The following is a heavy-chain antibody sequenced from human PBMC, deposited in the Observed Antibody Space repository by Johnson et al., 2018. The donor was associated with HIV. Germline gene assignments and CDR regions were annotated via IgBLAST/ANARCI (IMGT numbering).Heavy chain of an antibody. J-gene: IGHJ3*02. CDR2: IRYGGSNK. CDR3: AKDRGDSECEEWASYYYDFGKDYPCLDPRGVGGTFDI. Sequence: QVQLVESGGGLIQPGGSLRLSCAASGFTVSSYGMHWVRQAPGTGLEWVAFIRYGGSNKYYADSVKGRFTISRDNAKTKLYLHMNSLRAEDTSVYYCAKDRGDSECEEWASYYYDFGKDYPCLDPRGVGGTFDIWGHGTMVTVSS. V-gene: IGHV3-30*02. CDR1: GFTVSSYG. D-gene: IGHD3-3*01.